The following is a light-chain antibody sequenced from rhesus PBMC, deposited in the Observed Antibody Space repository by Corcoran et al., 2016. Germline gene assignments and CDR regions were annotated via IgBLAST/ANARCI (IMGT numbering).Light chain of an antibody. CDR2: KAP. J-gene: IGKJ2*01. CDR1: QGISSP. Sequence: DIQMTQSPSSLSASVGDTVTITCRASQGISSPLPWYQQKQGKDPRLLIYKAPNLESGVPSRFSGSGSRTDFTLTISSLQSEDFATYYCQQYSSRPLSFGQGTKVEIK. CDR3: QQYSSRPLS. V-gene: IGKV1-22*01.